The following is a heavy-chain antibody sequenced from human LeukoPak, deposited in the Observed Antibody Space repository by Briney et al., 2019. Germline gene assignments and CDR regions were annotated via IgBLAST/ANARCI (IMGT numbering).Heavy chain of an antibody. D-gene: IGHD6-19*01. V-gene: IGHV1-8*01. Sequence: GASVKVSCKASGYTFTSYDINWVRQATGQGLEWMGWMNPNSGNTGYAQKFQGRVTMTRNTSISTAYMELSSLRSEDTAVYYCARGPKTYSSGWSPSEYYYGMDVWGQGTTVTVSS. CDR1: GYTFTSYD. J-gene: IGHJ6*02. CDR3: ARGPKTYSSGWSPSEYYYGMDV. CDR2: MNPNSGNT.